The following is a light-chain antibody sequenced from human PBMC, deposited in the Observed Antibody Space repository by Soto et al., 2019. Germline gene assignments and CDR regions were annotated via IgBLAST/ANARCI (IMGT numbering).Light chain of an antibody. V-gene: IGKV3-15*01. CDR2: GAS. Sequence: EIVMTQSPATLSLSPGERATLSCRASQSVSSKLAWYQQKPGQAPRLLIYGASTRAPGIPARFSGSGSGTEFTLTISSLQSEDFAIYYCQQYNNWPPWTFGQGTKVEIK. CDR3: QQYNNWPPWT. J-gene: IGKJ1*01. CDR1: QSVSSK.